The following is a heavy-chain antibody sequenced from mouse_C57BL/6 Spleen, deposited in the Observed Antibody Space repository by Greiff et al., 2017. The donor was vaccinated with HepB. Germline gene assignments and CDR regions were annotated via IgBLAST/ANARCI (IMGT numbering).Heavy chain of an antibody. CDR2: ISSGSSTI. J-gene: IGHJ4*01. D-gene: IGHD2-4*01. CDR1: GFTFSDYG. CDR3: AIYDYDGDYYAMDY. Sequence: VQLKESGGGLVKPGGSLKLSCAASGFTFSDYGMHWVRQAPEKGLEWVAYISSGSSTIYYADTVKGRFTISRDNAKNTLFLQMTSLRSEDTAMYYCAIYDYDGDYYAMDYWGQGTSVTVSS. V-gene: IGHV5-17*01.